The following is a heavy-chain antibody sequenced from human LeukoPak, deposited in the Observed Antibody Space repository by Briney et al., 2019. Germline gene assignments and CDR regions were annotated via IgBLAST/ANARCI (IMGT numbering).Heavy chain of an antibody. CDR3: ASMGIIRGGGDLDWFDP. V-gene: IGHV3-74*01. D-gene: IGHD3-10*01. J-gene: IGHJ5*02. CDR2: INSDGSST. CDR1: GFTFSSYW. Sequence: PGGSLRLSCAASGFTFSSYWMHWVRQAPRKGLVWVSRINSDGSSTSYADSVKSRFTISRDNAKNTLYLQMNSLRAEDTAVYYCASMGIIRGGGDLDWFDPWGQGTLVTVSS.